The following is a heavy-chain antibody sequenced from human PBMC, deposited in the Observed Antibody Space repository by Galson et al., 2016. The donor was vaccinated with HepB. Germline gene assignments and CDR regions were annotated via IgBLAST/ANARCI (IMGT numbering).Heavy chain of an antibody. V-gene: IGHV3-23*01. CDR2: INNGAATT. CDR1: GLFFSGRA. Sequence: SLRLSCAASGLFFSGRAMSWVRQAPGKGLEWVSGINNGAATTGYAASVKGRFTISRDNSKNTLYLRMNSLRTEDTAVYYCARDDYSGGRGSPDYWGQGTLVTVSS. D-gene: IGHD4/OR15-4a*01. J-gene: IGHJ4*02. CDR3: ARDDYSGGRGSPDY.